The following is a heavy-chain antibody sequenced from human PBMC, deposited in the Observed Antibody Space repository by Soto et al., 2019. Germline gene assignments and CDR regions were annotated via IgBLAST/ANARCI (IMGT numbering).Heavy chain of an antibody. J-gene: IGHJ5*02. Sequence: SETLSLTCTVSGGSISSSSYYWGWIRQPPGKGLEWIGSIYYSGSTYYNPSLKSRVTISVDTSKNQFSLKLSSVTAADTAVYYCARVQGSGGDNWFDPWGQGTLVT. V-gene: IGHV4-39*01. CDR2: IYYSGST. D-gene: IGHD3-10*01. CDR3: ARVQGSGGDNWFDP. CDR1: GGSISSSSYY.